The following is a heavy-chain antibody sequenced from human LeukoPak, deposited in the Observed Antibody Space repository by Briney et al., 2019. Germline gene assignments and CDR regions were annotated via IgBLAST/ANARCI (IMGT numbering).Heavy chain of an antibody. V-gene: IGHV1-24*01. Sequence: VASVKVSCKVSGYTLTELSMHWVRQAPGKGLEWMGGFDPEDGETIYTQKFQGIVTMTEDTSTDTAYMELSSLSSEDTAVYYCATAVYSGYDWDYWGQGTLVTVSS. CDR1: GYTLTELS. J-gene: IGHJ4*02. D-gene: IGHD5-12*01. CDR2: FDPEDGET. CDR3: ATAVYSGYDWDY.